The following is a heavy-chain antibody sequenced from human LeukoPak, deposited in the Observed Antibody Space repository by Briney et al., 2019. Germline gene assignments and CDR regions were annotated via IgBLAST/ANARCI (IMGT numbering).Heavy chain of an antibody. J-gene: IGHJ5*02. Sequence: ASVKVSCKASGGTFSSYAISWVRQAPGQGLEWMGRIIPILGIANYAQKFQGRVTITADKSTSTAYMELSSLRSDDTAVYYCARGGVATNWFDPWGQGTLVTVSS. D-gene: IGHD2-15*01. CDR2: IIPILGIA. CDR3: ARGGVATNWFDP. CDR1: GGTFSSYA. V-gene: IGHV1-69*04.